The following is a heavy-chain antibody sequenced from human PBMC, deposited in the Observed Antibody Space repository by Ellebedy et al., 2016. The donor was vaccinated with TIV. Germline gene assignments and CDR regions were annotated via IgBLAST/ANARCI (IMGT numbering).Heavy chain of an antibody. CDR1: GGSISSYY. CDR2: IYYSGST. D-gene: IGHD6-6*01. J-gene: IGHJ6*02. Sequence: MPSETLSLTCTVSGGSISSYYWSWIRQPPGKGLEWIGYIYYSGSTNYNPSLKSRVTISVDTSKNQFSLKLSSVTAADTAVYYCARDASSSSSSYYYYYGMDVWGQGTTVTVSS. CDR3: ARDASSSSSSYYYYYGMDV. V-gene: IGHV4-59*01.